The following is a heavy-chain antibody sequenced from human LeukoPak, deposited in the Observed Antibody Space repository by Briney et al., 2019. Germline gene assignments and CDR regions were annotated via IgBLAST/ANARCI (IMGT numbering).Heavy chain of an antibody. CDR1: GFTFSSYW. Sequence: GGSLRLSCAASGFTFSSYWMTWVRQAPGKGMEWVANIKEDGSEKYYVDSVKGRFTISRDNAKNSLYLQMNSLRAEDTAVYYCARDRYYYDTSGYYYFDYWGQGTLVTVSS. CDR3: ARDRYYYDTSGYYYFDY. J-gene: IGHJ4*02. D-gene: IGHD3-22*01. V-gene: IGHV3-7*05. CDR2: IKEDGSEK.